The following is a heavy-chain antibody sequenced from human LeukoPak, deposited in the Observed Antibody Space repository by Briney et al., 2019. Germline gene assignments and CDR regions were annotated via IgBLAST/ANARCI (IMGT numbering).Heavy chain of an antibody. CDR1: GFTFSGSP. CDR2: IRSKADNYAT. V-gene: IGHV3-73*01. J-gene: IGHJ4*02. CDR3: TQSNY. Sequence: GGSLRLSCAASGFTFSGSPILWVRQASGKGLEWVGRIRSKADNYATAYAASVQGRCIISRDDSKSMAYLQLNSLKTEDTAVYYCTQSNYWGQGALVTVSS.